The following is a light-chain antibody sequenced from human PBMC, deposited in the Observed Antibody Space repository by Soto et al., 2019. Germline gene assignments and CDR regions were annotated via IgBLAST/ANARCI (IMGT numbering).Light chain of an antibody. CDR1: NSDVGGYNY. CDR3: SSSTSSSTWV. J-gene: IGLJ3*02. CDR2: DVS. V-gene: IGLV2-14*01. Sequence: QSVLTQPASVSGSPGQSITISCTGTNSDVGGYNYVSWYQQHPGKAPKLMIYDVSNRPSGVSNRFSGSKSGSTASLTISGLRAEDEADYYCSSSTSSSTWVFGGGTKLTVL.